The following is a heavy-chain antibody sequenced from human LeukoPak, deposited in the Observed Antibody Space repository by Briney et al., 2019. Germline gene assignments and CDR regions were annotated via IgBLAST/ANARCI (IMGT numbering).Heavy chain of an antibody. CDR3: ARHEGYSYAFAY. CDR2: IYYSGST. D-gene: IGHD5-18*01. V-gene: IGHV4-39*01. J-gene: IGHJ4*02. CDR1: GGSISSSSYY. Sequence: SETLSLTCTVSGGSISSSSYYWGWIRQPPGKGLEWIGSIYYSGSTYYNPSLKSRVTISVDTSKNQFSLKLSSVTAADTAVYFCARHEGYSYAFAYWGQGTLVTASS.